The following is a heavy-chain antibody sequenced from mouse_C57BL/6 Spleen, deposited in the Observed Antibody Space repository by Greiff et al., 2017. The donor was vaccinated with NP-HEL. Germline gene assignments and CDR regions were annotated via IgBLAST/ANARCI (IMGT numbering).Heavy chain of an antibody. CDR2: INPNNGGT. V-gene: IGHV1-26*01. D-gene: IGHD2-14*01. Sequence: VQLQQSGPELVKPGASVKISCKASGYTFTDYYMNWVKQSHGKSLEWIGDINPNNGGTSYNQKFKGKATLTVDKSSSTAYMELRSLTSEDSAVYYCARSYRDWGQGTTLTVSS. J-gene: IGHJ2*01. CDR1: GYTFTDYY. CDR3: ARSYRD.